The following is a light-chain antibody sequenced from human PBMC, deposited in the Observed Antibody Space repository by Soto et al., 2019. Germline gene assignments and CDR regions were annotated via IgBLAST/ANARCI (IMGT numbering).Light chain of an antibody. CDR2: AAS. V-gene: IGKV3-15*01. CDR1: QGVGTN. J-gene: IGKJ4*01. Sequence: EIVMTQSPGTLSVSPGERATLSCRASQGVGTNLAWYQQRPGQAPRLLIYAASTRATGIPARFSGRGSGTEFTLTISSLQSEDFALYFCQQTFLPPLTFGGGTRVDI. CDR3: QQTFLPPLT.